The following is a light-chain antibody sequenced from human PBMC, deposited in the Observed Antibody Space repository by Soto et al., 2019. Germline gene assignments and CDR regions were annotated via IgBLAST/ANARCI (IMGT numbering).Light chain of an antibody. CDR1: QSISSY. J-gene: IGKJ5*01. CDR3: QQRDKWPIT. V-gene: IGKV1-39*01. Sequence: DIQMTQSPSSLSASVGDRVTITCRASQSISSYLNWHQQKPGKAPKLLIYAASSLQSGVPSRFSGSGSGTDFTLTISSLEPEDFAVYYCQQRDKWPITFGPGTRLEIK. CDR2: AAS.